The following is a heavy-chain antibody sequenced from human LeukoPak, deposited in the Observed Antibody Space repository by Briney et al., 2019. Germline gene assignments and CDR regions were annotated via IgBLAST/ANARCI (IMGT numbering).Heavy chain of an antibody. CDR3: ARHETGPYFDY. CDR1: GYSFTTYW. V-gene: IGHV5-51*01. Sequence: GEPLKISCKGSGYSFTTYWIGWVRQMPGKGLECMGIIYPGDSDTRYSPSFQGQVTISADKSISTAYLQWSSLKASDTAMYYCARHETGPYFDYWGQGTLVTVSS. J-gene: IGHJ4*02. CDR2: IYPGDSDT. D-gene: IGHD1-1*01.